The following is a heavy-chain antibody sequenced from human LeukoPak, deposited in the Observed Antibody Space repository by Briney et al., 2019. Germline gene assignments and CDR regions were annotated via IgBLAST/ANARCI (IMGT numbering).Heavy chain of an antibody. CDR2: ISSSSSYI. V-gene: IGHV3-21*01. Sequence: GGSLRLSCAASGFTFSSYSMNWVRQAPGKGLEWVSSISSSSSYIYYADSVKGRFTISRDNAKNLLYLQMNSLRAEDTAVYYCARDQYYSTYYYYYMDVWGKGTTVTVSS. CDR3: ARDQYYSTYYYYYMDV. D-gene: IGHD4-11*01. CDR1: GFTFSSYS. J-gene: IGHJ6*03.